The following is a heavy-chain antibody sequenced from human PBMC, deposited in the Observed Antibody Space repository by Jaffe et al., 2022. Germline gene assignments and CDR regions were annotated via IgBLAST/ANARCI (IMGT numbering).Heavy chain of an antibody. CDR3: ARGGSSSRLDNWFDP. CDR1: GYTFTGYY. J-gene: IGHJ5*02. CDR2: INPNSGGT. V-gene: IGHV1-2*06. Sequence: QVQLVQSGAEVKKPGASVKVSCKASGYTFTGYYMHWVRQAPGQGLEWMGRINPNSGGTNYAQKFQGRVTMTRDTSISTAYMELSRLRSDDTAVYYCARGGSSSRLDNWFDPWGQGTLVTVSS. D-gene: IGHD6-6*01.